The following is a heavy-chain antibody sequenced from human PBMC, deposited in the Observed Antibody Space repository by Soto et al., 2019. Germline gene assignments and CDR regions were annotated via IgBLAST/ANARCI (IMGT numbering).Heavy chain of an antibody. Sequence: EAQLLESGGGLVQPGGSLRLSCAASGFTFTSYAMSWVRQAPGKGLVWVSAISGSDGSTYYADSGKGRFTISRDKSKNTLYLQMNSLRAEDTAVYYCARGRDYLGGDFDYWGQGTLVTVSS. CDR2: ISGSDGST. V-gene: IGHV3-23*01. D-gene: IGHD3-16*01. CDR1: GFTFTSYA. J-gene: IGHJ4*02. CDR3: ARGRDYLGGDFDY.